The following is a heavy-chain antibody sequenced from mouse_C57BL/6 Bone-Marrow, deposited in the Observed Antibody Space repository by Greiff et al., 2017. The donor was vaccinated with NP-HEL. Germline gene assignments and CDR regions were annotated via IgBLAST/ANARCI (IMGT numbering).Heavy chain of an antibody. D-gene: IGHD3-2*02. J-gene: IGHJ3*01. CDR2: ISNGGGST. CDR3: ARPRTAQASWFAY. V-gene: IGHV5-12*01. CDR1: GFTFSDYY. Sequence: EVMLVESGGGLVQPGGSLKLSCAASGFTFSDYYMYWVRQTPEKRLEWVAYISNGGGSTYYPDTVKGRFTISRDNAKNTLYLQMSRLKSEDTAMYYCARPRTAQASWFAYWGQGTLVTVSA.